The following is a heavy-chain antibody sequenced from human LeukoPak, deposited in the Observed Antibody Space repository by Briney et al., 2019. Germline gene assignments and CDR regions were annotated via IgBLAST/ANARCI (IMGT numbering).Heavy chain of an antibody. Sequence: PSETLSLTCTVSGGSIGSYYWSWIRQPAGKGLEWIGRIYTSGSTNYNPSLKSRVTMSVDTSKNQFSLKLCSVTAADTAVYYCARGLTYYDFWSGYFPDAFDIWGQGTMVTVSS. J-gene: IGHJ3*02. V-gene: IGHV4-4*07. D-gene: IGHD3-3*01. CDR3: ARGLTYYDFWSGYFPDAFDI. CDR2: IYTSGST. CDR1: GGSIGSYY.